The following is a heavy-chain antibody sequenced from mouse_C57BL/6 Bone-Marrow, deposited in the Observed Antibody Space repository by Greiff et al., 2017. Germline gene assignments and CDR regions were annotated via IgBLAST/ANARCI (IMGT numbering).Heavy chain of an antibody. Sequence: EVHLVESGGDLVKPGGSLKLSCAASGFTFSSYGMSWVRQTPDKRLEWVATISSGGSYTYYPDSVKGRFTISRDNAKNNLYLQMSSLKSEDTAMYYCARHGMFTRAWFAYWGQGTLVTVSA. D-gene: IGHD2-3*01. CDR3: ARHGMFTRAWFAY. J-gene: IGHJ3*01. CDR2: ISSGGSYT. V-gene: IGHV5-6*01. CDR1: GFTFSSYG.